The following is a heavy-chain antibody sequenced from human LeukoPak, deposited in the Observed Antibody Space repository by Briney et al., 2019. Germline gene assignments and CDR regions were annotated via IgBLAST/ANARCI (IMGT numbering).Heavy chain of an antibody. Sequence: ASVKVSCKASGYTFTSYYMHWVRQAPGQGLEWMGIINPSGGSTRDAQKFQGRVTMTRDTSTSTVYMELSSLGSEDTAVYYCARDPRRDGYGGAYYFDYWGQGTLVTVSS. J-gene: IGHJ4*02. D-gene: IGHD5-24*01. CDR3: ARDPRRDGYGGAYYFDY. V-gene: IGHV1-46*01. CDR2: INPSGGST. CDR1: GYTFTSYY.